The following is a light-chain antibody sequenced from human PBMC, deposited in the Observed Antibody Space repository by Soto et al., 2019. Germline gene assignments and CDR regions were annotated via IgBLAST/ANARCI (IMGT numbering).Light chain of an antibody. Sequence: EIVMTQSPATLSVSPGERATLSCRASQSVSSNVAWYQQKPGQAPRLLIYDASTRATGIPARFSGSGSGTEFNLTISSLQSEDFGVYYCQQYNNWPRATFGGGTKVDIK. V-gene: IGKV3-15*01. CDR2: DAS. CDR3: QQYNNWPRAT. CDR1: QSVSSN. J-gene: IGKJ4*01.